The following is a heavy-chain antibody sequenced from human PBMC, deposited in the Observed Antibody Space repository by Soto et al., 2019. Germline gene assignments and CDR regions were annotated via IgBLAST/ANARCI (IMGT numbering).Heavy chain of an antibody. CDR1: GGSISSYY. D-gene: IGHD3-10*01. V-gene: IGHV4-59*01. CDR2: IYYGGNT. Sequence: QVQLQESGPGLVKPSETLSLTCTVSGGSISSYYWSWIRQPPGKGLEWIGYIYYGGNTNYNPSLKSRATISVATSKNQFSLKLSSVTASDTAVYYCARDSGSGSYYNFEVLDGMAVWGQGTTVTVSS. J-gene: IGHJ6*02. CDR3: ARDSGSGSYYNFEVLDGMAV.